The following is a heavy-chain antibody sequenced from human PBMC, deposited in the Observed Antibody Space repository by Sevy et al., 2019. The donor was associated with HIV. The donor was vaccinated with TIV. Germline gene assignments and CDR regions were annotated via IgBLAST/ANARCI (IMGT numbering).Heavy chain of an antibody. CDR2: ISSSSSYI. Sequence: GGSLRLSCAASGFTFSSHSMNWVRQAPGKGLEWVSSISSSSSYIYYADSVKGRFTISRDNAKNSLYLQMNSLRAEDTAVYYCERLEYVSTSGAFDIWGQGTMVTVSS. D-gene: IGHD6-6*01. CDR3: ERLEYVSTSGAFDI. J-gene: IGHJ3*02. CDR1: GFTFSSHS. V-gene: IGHV3-21*01.